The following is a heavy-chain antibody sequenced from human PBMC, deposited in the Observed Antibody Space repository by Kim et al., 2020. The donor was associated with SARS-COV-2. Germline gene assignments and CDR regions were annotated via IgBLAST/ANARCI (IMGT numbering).Heavy chain of an antibody. D-gene: IGHD3-22*01. J-gene: IGHJ6*02. CDR3: AKGFGGWFDSSGQACGMDV. CDR2: MSCDGSTK. Sequence: GGSLRLSCAASGFTFRGYGMHWVRQAPGKGLEWVAVMSCDGSTKYYADSVRGRFTISRDNSKNTLDLQMNSLRVEDTAVYYCAKGFGGWFDSSGQACGMDVWGQGTTVTVSS. V-gene: IGHV3-30*18. CDR1: GFTFRGYG.